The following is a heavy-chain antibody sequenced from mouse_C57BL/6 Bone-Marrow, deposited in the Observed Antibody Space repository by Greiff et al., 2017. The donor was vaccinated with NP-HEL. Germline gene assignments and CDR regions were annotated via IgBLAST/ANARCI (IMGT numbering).Heavy chain of an antibody. J-gene: IGHJ3*01. CDR1: GFSFNTYA. V-gene: IGHV10-1*01. CDR2: IRSKSNNYAT. CDR3: VRQDYGSSF. D-gene: IGHD1-1*01. Sequence: EVKLMESGGGLVQPKGSLKLSCAASGFSFNTYAMNWVRQAPGKGLEWVARIRSKSNNYATYYADSVKDRFTISRDDSESMLYLQMNNLKTEDTAMYYCVRQDYGSSFWGQGTLVTVSA.